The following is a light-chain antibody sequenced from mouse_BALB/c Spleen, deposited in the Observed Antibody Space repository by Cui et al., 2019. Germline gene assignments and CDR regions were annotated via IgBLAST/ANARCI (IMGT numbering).Light chain of an antibody. CDR1: QSVLYSSNQKYY. J-gene: IGKJ1*01. Sequence: NIMMTQSPPFPASFAGGKVPMSCKSSQSVLYSSNQKYYLAWYQQKPGQSPKLLIYWASTRESGVPDRFTGSGSGTDFTLTISSVQAEDLAVYYCHQYLSSWTFGGGTKLEIK. CDR3: HQYLSSWT. CDR2: WAS. V-gene: IGKV8-27*01.